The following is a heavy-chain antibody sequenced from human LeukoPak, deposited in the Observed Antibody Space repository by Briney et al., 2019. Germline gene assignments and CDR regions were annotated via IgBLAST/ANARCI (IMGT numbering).Heavy chain of an antibody. D-gene: IGHD3-22*01. Sequence: GGSLRLSCAASGFTFSSYSMNWARQAPGKGLEWVSYISSSSSTIYYADSVKGRFTISRDNSKNTLYLQMNSLRAEDTAVYYCAKDRSGYDSSGYGDYWGQGTLVTVSS. CDR3: AKDRSGYDSSGYGDY. J-gene: IGHJ4*02. CDR2: ISSSSSTI. V-gene: IGHV3-48*01. CDR1: GFTFSSYS.